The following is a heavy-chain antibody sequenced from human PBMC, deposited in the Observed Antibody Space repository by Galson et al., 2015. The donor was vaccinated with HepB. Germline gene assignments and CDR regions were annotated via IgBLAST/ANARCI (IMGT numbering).Heavy chain of an antibody. CDR1: GFTFSSYW. CDR2: IKRDGSEK. Sequence: SLRLSCAASGFTFSSYWMTWVRQAPGKGLEWVANIKRDGSEKNYVDSVKGRFTISRDNAKNSVYLQMHSLRAEDTALYYCARATAKAFDIWGLGTMVTVSS. V-gene: IGHV3-7*01. D-gene: IGHD2-21*02. J-gene: IGHJ3*02. CDR3: ARATAKAFDI.